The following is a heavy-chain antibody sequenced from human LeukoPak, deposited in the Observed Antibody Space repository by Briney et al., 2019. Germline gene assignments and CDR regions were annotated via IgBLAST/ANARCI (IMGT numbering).Heavy chain of an antibody. CDR3: AKDSSRSWYGGGFAY. CDR1: GFTFDDYA. J-gene: IGHJ4*02. Sequence: GRSLRLSCAASGFTFDDYAMHWVRQAPGKGLEWVSGISWNSGSIGYADSVKGRFTISRDNAKNSLYLQMNSLRAEDTALYYCAKDSSRSWYGGGFAYWGQGTLVTVSS. V-gene: IGHV3-9*01. CDR2: ISWNSGSI. D-gene: IGHD6-13*01.